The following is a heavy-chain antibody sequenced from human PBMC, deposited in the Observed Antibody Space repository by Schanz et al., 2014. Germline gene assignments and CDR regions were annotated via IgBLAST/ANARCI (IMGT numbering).Heavy chain of an antibody. CDR3: AASSGWHPSTDY. CDR1: GFSFTTYA. V-gene: IGHV3-23*04. J-gene: IGHJ4*02. D-gene: IGHD6-19*01. Sequence: EVQLVESGGGLVQPGGSLRLSCASSGFSFTTYAMSWVRQAPGKGLEWVSSISSGGGSTYYADSVKGRFTISRDNAKSSLYLQMNSLRVEDTAVYYCAASSGWHPSTDYWGQGTLVTVSS. CDR2: ISSGGGST.